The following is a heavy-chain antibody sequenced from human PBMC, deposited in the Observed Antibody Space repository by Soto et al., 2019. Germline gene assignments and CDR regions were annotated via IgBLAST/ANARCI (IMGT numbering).Heavy chain of an antibody. CDR3: AKERARNDFWSGYYPPYGMDV. J-gene: IGHJ6*02. V-gene: IGHV3-30*18. CDR1: GFTFSSYG. Sequence: QVPLVESGGGVVQPGRSLRLSCAASGFTFSSYGMHWVRQAPGKGLEWVAVISYDGSNKYYADSVKSRFTISRDNSKXXLXLXXNSLRAEDTAVYYCAKERARNDFWSGYYPPYGMDVWGQGTTVTVSS. D-gene: IGHD3-3*01. CDR2: ISYDGSNK.